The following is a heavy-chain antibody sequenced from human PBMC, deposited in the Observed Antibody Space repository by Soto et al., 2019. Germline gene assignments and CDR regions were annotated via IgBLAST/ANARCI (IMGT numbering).Heavy chain of an antibody. D-gene: IGHD3-16*01. CDR1: GYTFSTHA. CDR3: AREEPRGTTGFDY. V-gene: IGHV1-3*01. Sequence: ASVKVSCKASGYTFSTHAMHWVRQAPGQSLEWMGWINGGTGQTKHSHRFQDRVSITRDTSASTAYMELNSLRSQDTAVYYCAREEPRGTTGFDYWGQGTLVTVSS. J-gene: IGHJ4*02. CDR2: INGGTGQT.